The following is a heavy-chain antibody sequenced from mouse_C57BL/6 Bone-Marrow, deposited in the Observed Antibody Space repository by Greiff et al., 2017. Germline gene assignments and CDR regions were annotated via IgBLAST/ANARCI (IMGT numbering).Heavy chain of an antibody. V-gene: IGHV5-4*01. CDR2: ISDGGSYT. J-gene: IGHJ2*01. CDR3: ARDLRPYYFDD. Sequence: DVKLVESGGGLVKPGGSLKLSCAASGFTFSSYAMSWVRQTPEKRLEWVATISDGGSYTYYPDNVKGRFTISRDNAKNNLYLQMSHLKSEDTAMYYCARDLRPYYFDDWGQGTTRTVSS. CDR1: GFTFSSYA. D-gene: IGHD3-2*02.